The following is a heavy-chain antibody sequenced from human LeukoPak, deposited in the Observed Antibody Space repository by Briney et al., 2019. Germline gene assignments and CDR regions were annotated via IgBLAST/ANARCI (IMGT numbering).Heavy chain of an antibody. J-gene: IGHJ4*02. CDR1: GFSFSIYN. CDR3: ARDDGRRSIDF. D-gene: IGHD4-17*01. Sequence: GGSLRLSCEASGFSFSIYNMNWVRQAPGKGLELVAKIKPDGNEKYCVESVEGRFTISRDNAKNSLYLQMDSLRVDDTAVYYCARDDGRRSIDFWGQGTLVTVSS. CDR2: IKPDGNEK. V-gene: IGHV3-7*01.